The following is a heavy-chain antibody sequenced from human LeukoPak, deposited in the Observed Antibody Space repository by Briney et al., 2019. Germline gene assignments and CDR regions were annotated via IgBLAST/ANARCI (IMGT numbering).Heavy chain of an antibody. CDR3: ARVPQLVQN. Sequence: GGSLRLSCAASGFTFSSYAMNWVRQAPGKGLEWVSVIYSGGSTYYADSVKGRFTISRDNSKNTLYLQMNSLRAEDTAVYYCARVPQLVQNWGQGTLVTVSS. J-gene: IGHJ4*02. D-gene: IGHD6-13*01. CDR2: IYSGGST. CDR1: GFTFSSYA. V-gene: IGHV3-66*01.